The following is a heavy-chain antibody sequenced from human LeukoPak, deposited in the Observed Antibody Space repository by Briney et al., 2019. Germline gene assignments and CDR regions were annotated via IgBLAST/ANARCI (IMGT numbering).Heavy chain of an antibody. D-gene: IGHD3-9*01. CDR2: IFYRGTT. CDR3: ARGLVIRQDDAFDI. Sequence: SETLSLTCTVSGASVSSYCWSWIRQAPGKGLEWIGYIFYRGTTDYNPSLNRRVTLSVDTSKNQFSLQLSSLTAADTAVYYCARGLVIRQDDAFDIWGHGTMVTVSS. V-gene: IGHV4-59*02. J-gene: IGHJ3*02. CDR1: GASVSSYC.